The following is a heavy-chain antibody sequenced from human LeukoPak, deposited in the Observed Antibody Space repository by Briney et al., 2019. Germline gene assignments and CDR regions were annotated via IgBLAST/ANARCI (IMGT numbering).Heavy chain of an antibody. CDR2: IKQDGSEK. CDR1: GFTFISYW. Sequence: GGSLRLSCAASGFTFISYWMSWGRQAPGKGLEWVANIKQDGSEKYYVDSVKGRFTISRDNAKNSLYLQMNSLRAEDTAVYYCARGRGFGSSMNGPFDYWGQGTLVTVSS. CDR3: ARGRGFGSSMNGPFDY. V-gene: IGHV3-7*01. D-gene: IGHD6-13*01. J-gene: IGHJ4*02.